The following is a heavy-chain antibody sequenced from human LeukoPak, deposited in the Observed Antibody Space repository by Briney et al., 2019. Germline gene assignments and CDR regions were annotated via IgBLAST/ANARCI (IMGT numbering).Heavy chain of an antibody. CDR2: ISYDGSNK. CDR1: GFTFSSYA. D-gene: IGHD3-3*01. Sequence: PGRSLRLSCAASGFTFSSYAMHWVRQAPGKGLEWVAVISYDGSNKYYADSVKGRFTISRDNSKNTLYLQMNSLRAEDTAVYYCARNYDFWSAHPDYYFDYWGQGTLVTVSS. V-gene: IGHV3-30-3*01. J-gene: IGHJ4*02. CDR3: ARNYDFWSAHPDYYFDY.